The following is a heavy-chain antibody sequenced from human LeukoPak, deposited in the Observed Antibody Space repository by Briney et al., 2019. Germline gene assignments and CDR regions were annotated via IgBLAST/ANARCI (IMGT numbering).Heavy chain of an antibody. CDR3: ARDNARTQYFSDHHRYFQH. Sequence: SETLSLTCTVSGGSISSGYYYWSWIRQPAGKGLEWIGRIYASGLTDYSPSLRSRLTISLDRSQNQFSLELSSVTAADTAVYYCARDNARTQYFSDHHRYFQHWGQGTLVTVSS. CDR1: GGSISSGYYY. J-gene: IGHJ1*01. D-gene: IGHD1-14*01. CDR2: IYASGLT. V-gene: IGHV4-61*02.